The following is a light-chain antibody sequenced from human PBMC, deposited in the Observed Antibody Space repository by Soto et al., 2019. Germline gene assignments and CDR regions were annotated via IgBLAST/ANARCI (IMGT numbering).Light chain of an antibody. CDR1: SSNIGSNT. J-gene: IGLJ3*02. Sequence: QSVLTQPPSASGTPGQRGTISCSGRSSNIGSNTVNWYQQLPGTAPKLLIYSNNQRPSGVPDRFSGSKSGTSASLAISGLQSEDEADYYCAAWDDRLNGVFGGGTQLTVL. V-gene: IGLV1-44*01. CDR3: AAWDDRLNGV. CDR2: SNN.